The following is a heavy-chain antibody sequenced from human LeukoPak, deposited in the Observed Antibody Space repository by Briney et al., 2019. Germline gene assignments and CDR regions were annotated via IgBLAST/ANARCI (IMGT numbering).Heavy chain of an antibody. J-gene: IGHJ6*02. D-gene: IGHD3-10*01. V-gene: IGHV3-30*18. Sequence: PGGSLRLSCAASGFTFSSYGMHWVRQAPGKGLEWVALVSYDGSNKYYADSVKGRFTISRDNSKNTLYLQMDSLRAEDTAVYYCAKGGYYGSGSYGYGMDVWGQGTTVTVSS. CDR1: GFTFSSYG. CDR3: AKGGYYGSGSYGYGMDV. CDR2: VSYDGSNK.